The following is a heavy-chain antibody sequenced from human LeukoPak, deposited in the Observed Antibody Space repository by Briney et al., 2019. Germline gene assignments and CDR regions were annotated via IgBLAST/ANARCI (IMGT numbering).Heavy chain of an antibody. Sequence: GRSLRLSCAASGFTFSSYAMHWVRQAPGKGLEWVAVISYDGSNKYYADSVKGRFTISRDNSKNALYLQVNSLRADDTAVYYCAKDFYSNPFYCSGSSCYSTAFDIWGQGTLVTVSS. D-gene: IGHD2-15*01. J-gene: IGHJ3*02. CDR2: ISYDGSNK. CDR3: AKDFYSNPFYCSGSSCYSTAFDI. V-gene: IGHV3-30-3*01. CDR1: GFTFSSYA.